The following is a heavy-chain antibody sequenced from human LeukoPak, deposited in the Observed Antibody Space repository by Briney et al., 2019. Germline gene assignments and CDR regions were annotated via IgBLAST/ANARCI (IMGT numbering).Heavy chain of an antibody. Sequence: GASVKVSCKASGGTFISYAISWVRQAPGQGLEWVGGIIPIFGTANYAQKFQGRVTITTDESTSTAYMELSSLRSEDTAVYYCASFLVTAAGNWFDPWGQGTLVTVSS. CDR1: GGTFISYA. CDR3: ASFLVTAAGNWFDP. D-gene: IGHD6-13*01. J-gene: IGHJ5*02. V-gene: IGHV1-69*05. CDR2: IIPIFGTA.